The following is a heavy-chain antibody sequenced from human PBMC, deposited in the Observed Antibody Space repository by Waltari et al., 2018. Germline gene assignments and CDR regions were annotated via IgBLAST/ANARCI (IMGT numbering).Heavy chain of an antibody. V-gene: IGHV4-34*01. J-gene: IGHJ4*02. CDR3: ARDGQGAIDY. Sequence: QVQLQQWGAGLLKPSETLSLTCAVYGGSFSGYYWSWIRQPPGKGLEWIGEINHSGSTTHHPSRKMRVHISVDTSKNQFSLKLSSVTAADTAVYYCARDGQGAIDYWGQGTLVTVSS. CDR1: GGSFSGYY. CDR2: INHSGST.